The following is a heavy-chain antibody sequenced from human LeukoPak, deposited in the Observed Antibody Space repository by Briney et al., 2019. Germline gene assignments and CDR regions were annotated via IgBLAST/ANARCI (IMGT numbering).Heavy chain of an antibody. CDR1: GGTFSSYA. D-gene: IGHD6-6*01. CDR2: INPNSGGT. Sequence: ASVKVSCKASGGTFSSYAISWVRQAPGQGLEWMGWINPNSGGTNYAQKFQGRVTMTRDTSISTAYMELSRLRSDDTAVYYCASNPRSSIALPYWGQGTLVTVSS. CDR3: ASNPRSSIALPY. J-gene: IGHJ4*02. V-gene: IGHV1-2*02.